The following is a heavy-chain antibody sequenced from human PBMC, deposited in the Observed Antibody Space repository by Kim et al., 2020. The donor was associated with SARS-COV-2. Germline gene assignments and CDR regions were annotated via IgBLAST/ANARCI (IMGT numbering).Heavy chain of an antibody. D-gene: IGHD6-13*01. CDR3: AKGEQQMGRFDY. J-gene: IGHJ4*02. Sequence: SSAASVKGRFTTSRDNSRNTVYLQMSSLRAEATAVYYCAKGEQQMGRFDYWGQGTLVTVSS. V-gene: IGHV3-33*06.